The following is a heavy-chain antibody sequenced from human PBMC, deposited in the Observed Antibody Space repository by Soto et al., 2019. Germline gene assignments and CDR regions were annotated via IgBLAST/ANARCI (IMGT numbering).Heavy chain of an antibody. CDR2: MSGSSSTT. V-gene: IGHV3-23*01. CDR1: GLTFSNYA. CDR3: AKNQERELPRVIDF. Sequence: GGSLRLSCATSGLTFSNYAMRWVRQAPGGGLEWVSSMSGSSSTTYYADSVRGRFTISRDRSKNTLYLQMSSLRAEDTALYYCAKNQERELPRVIDFWGQGTLVTVSS. J-gene: IGHJ4*02. D-gene: IGHD1-7*01.